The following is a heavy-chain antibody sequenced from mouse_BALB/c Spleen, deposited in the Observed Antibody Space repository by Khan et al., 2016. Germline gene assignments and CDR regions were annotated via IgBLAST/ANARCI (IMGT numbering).Heavy chain of an antibody. D-gene: IGHD2-3*01. CDR1: GYTFSNYW. Sequence: QVQLKQSGTELMKPGASVKISCKATGYTFSNYWIEWVKQRPGHGLEWIGEFLPGTDRANYDAQFKGKATFTAETSSNTVYMQHTSLTSEASAVYYCARRGYYRYSSYYAMDYWGQGTSLTVSS. CDR3: ARRGYYRYSSYYAMDY. V-gene: IGHV1-9*01. CDR2: FLPGTDRA. J-gene: IGHJ4*01.